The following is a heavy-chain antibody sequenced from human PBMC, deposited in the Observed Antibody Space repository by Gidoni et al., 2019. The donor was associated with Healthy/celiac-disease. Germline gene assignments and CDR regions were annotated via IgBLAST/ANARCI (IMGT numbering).Heavy chain of an antibody. Sequence: QVQLVQSGAEVKKPGSSVKVDCQASGGTFSSSAISWVRQAPGQGLEWMGGIIPTFGTANYAQKFQGRVTITADESTSTAYMELSSLRSEDTAVYSCARCPIVVVTAHWFDPWGQGTLVTVSS. CDR1: GGTFSSSA. D-gene: IGHD2-21*02. V-gene: IGHV1-69*01. J-gene: IGHJ5*02. CDR2: IIPTFGTA. CDR3: ARCPIVVVTAHWFDP.